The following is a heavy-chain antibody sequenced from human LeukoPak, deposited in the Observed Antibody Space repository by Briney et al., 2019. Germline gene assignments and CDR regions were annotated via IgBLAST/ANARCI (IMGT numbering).Heavy chain of an antibody. J-gene: IGHJ4*02. CDR1: GFTFSSYA. D-gene: IGHD2-15*01. V-gene: IGHV3-30*04. Sequence: PGRSQRLSCEACGFTFSSYAMHWVRQAPGKGLEWVAVISYDGSNKYYADSVKGRFTIPRDNSKNTLYLQMNSLRAEDTAVYYCAREAGYCSGGSCYYLDYWGQGTLVTVSS. CDR2: ISYDGSNK. CDR3: AREAGYCSGGSCYYLDY.